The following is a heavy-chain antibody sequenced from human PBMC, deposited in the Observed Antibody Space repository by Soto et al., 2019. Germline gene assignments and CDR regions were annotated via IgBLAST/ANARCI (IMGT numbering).Heavy chain of an antibody. V-gene: IGHV1-69*13. J-gene: IGHJ4*02. CDR2: IIPIFGTA. D-gene: IGHD2-15*01. CDR3: AREGSSTGLFDY. Sequence: ASVKVSCKASGGTLSSYAISWVRQAPGQGLEWMGGIIPIFGTANYAQKFQGRVTITADESTSTAYMELSSLRSEDTAVYYCAREGSSTGLFDYWGQGTLVTVSS. CDR1: GGTLSSYA.